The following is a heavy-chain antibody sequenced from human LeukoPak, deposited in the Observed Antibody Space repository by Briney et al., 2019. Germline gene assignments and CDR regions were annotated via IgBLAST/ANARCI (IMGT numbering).Heavy chain of an antibody. D-gene: IGHD3-10*01. CDR2: ISGSGDTS. V-gene: IGHV3-23*01. J-gene: IGHJ4*02. CDR1: GFSFSSYA. Sequence: PGGSLRLSCAASGFSFSSYAMSWVRQAPGKGLEWVSSISGSGDTSHHADSVKGRFTISRDNSKNTLYLQMNSLRAEDTAVYYCARGDYYGSPFDYWGQGTLFTVSS. CDR3: ARGDYYGSPFDY.